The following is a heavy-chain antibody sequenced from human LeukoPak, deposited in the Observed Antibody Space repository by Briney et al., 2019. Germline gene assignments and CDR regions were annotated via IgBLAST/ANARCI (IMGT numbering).Heavy chain of an antibody. Sequence: AGSLRLSCAASGFTVSSNYMNWVRQAPGKGLEWVSVIYSGGSTYYADSVKGRFTISRDNSKNTLYFQMNSLRAEDTAVYYCARDQGYSRAFDIWGQGTMVTVSS. V-gene: IGHV3-66*01. D-gene: IGHD2-21*01. CDR3: ARDQGYSRAFDI. CDR2: IYSGGST. CDR1: GFTVSSNY. J-gene: IGHJ3*02.